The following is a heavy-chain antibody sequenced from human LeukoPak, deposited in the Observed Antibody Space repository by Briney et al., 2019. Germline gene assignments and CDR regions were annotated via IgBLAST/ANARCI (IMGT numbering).Heavy chain of an antibody. CDR2: IWYDGSNK. D-gene: IGHD3-10*01. V-gene: IGHV3-33*06. CDR3: AKFLSGSYYPYYYYGMDV. J-gene: IGHJ6*04. Sequence: GGSLRLSCAASGFTFSSYGMHWVRQAPGKGLEWVAVIWYDGSNKYYADSVKGRFTISRDNSKNTLYLQMNSLRAEDTAVYYCAKFLSGSYYPYYYYGMDVWGKGTTVTVSS. CDR1: GFTFSSYG.